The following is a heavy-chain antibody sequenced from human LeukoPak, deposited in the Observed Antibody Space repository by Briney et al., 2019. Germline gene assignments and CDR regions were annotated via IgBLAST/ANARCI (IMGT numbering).Heavy chain of an antibody. CDR1: GFTFTSYG. V-gene: IGHV3-48*01. J-gene: IGHJ5*02. Sequence: GGSLRLSCAASGFTFTSYGMHWVRQAPGKGLEWVSYISSSSSTIYYADSVKGRFTISRDNAKNSLYLQMNSLRAEDTAVYYCAREEYSSSFRFDPWGQGTLVTVSS. D-gene: IGHD6-6*01. CDR3: AREEYSSSFRFDP. CDR2: ISSSSSTI.